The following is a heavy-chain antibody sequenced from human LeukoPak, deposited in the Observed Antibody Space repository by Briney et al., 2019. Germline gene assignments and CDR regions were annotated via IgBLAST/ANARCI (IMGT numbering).Heavy chain of an antibody. D-gene: IGHD3-3*01. Sequence: SVKVSCKASGGTFSSYAISWVRQAPGQGLEWMGRIIPILGIANYAQKFQGRVTITADKSTSTAYMELSSLRSEDTAVYYCARPPTPEYDFWSDYRGQGTLVTVSS. V-gene: IGHV1-69*04. CDR1: GGTFSSYA. CDR2: IIPILGIA. CDR3: ARPPTPEYDFWSDY. J-gene: IGHJ4*02.